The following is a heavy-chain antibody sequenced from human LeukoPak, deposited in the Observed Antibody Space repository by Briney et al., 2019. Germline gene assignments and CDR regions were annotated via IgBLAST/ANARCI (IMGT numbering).Heavy chain of an antibody. J-gene: IGHJ5*02. CDR2: ISYDGSDK. D-gene: IGHD3-3*01. Sequence: GGSLRLSCAASGFTLSSHSMSWVRQAPGKGLEWVAVISYDGSDKYYVDSVKGRFTISRDNSKNTLYLQMNSLRTEDTAVYYCAKDHYDFWSGDAFDPWGQGTLVTVSS. V-gene: IGHV3-30*18. CDR3: AKDHYDFWSGDAFDP. CDR1: GFTLSSHS.